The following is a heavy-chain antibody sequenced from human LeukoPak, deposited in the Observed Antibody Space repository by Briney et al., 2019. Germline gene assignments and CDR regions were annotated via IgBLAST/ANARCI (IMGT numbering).Heavy chain of an antibody. CDR2: ISYDGSNK. CDR1: GFTFSSYA. J-gene: IGHJ4*02. CDR3: AKSGPPGGGGYSYGYSGRIAAAGTEY. V-gene: IGHV3-30-3*02. Sequence: PGGSLRLSCAASGFTFSSYAMHWVRQAPGKGLEWVAVISYDGSNKYYADSVKGRFTISRDNSKNTLYLQMNSLRAEDTAVYYCAKSGPPGGGGYSYGYSGRIAAAGTEYWGQGTLVTVSS. D-gene: IGHD5-18*01.